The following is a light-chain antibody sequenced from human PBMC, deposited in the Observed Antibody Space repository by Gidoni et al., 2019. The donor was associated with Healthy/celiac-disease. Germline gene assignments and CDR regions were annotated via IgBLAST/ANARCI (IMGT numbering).Light chain of an antibody. CDR3: QQYDNLPLLT. Sequence: DIQMTHSPSPLSASVGDRVTITCQASQAISNYLNWYQQKPGKAPKLLIYDASNLETGVPSRFSGSGSGTDFTFTISSLQPEDIATYYCQQYDNLPLLTFGGGTKVEIK. CDR1: QAISNY. V-gene: IGKV1-33*01. J-gene: IGKJ4*01. CDR2: DAS.